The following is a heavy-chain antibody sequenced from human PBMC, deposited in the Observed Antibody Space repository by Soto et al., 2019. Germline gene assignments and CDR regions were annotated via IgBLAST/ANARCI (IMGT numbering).Heavy chain of an antibody. CDR3: ARGPSGWFGYDY. V-gene: IGHV3-74*01. J-gene: IGHJ4*02. Sequence: GVSMRLSCAAAGFTFSSSLMHLVSKAPGKGLVWVSRINSGASTTNYADSVKGRFTISRDNAKNTLYLQMDSLTAEDTAVYYCARGPSGWFGYDYWGQGTLVTVSS. CDR2: INSGASTT. CDR1: GFTFSSSL. D-gene: IGHD6-19*01.